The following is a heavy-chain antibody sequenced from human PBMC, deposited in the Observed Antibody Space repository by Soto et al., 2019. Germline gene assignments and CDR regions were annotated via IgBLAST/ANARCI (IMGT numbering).Heavy chain of an antibody. CDR3: ASLAVADVAFDL. CDR1: GGTFSSYT. J-gene: IGHJ3*01. D-gene: IGHD6-19*01. CDR2: IIPILGIA. Sequence: QVQLVQSGAEVKKPGSSVKVSCKASGGTFSSYTISWVRQAPGQGLEWMGRIIPILGIANYAQKFQGRVTITADKSTSTAYMELSSLRSEDTAVYYCASLAVADVAFDLWGQGTMVTVSS. V-gene: IGHV1-69*02.